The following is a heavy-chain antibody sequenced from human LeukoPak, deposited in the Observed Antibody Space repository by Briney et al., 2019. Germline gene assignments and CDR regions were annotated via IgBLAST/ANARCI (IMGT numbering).Heavy chain of an antibody. J-gene: IGHJ5*02. CDR1: GFAFSSYL. D-gene: IGHD1-14*01. V-gene: IGHV3-74*01. Sequence: PGGSLRLSCAASGFAFSSYLMHWVRQAPGKGLVGVSRINRDGSSIRYAESVKGRFTISRDNAKNTLYLQMNSLRVEDTAVYYGARDPDSLAVCDRWGQGTLVTVSS. CDR3: ARDPDSLAVCDR. CDR2: INRDGSSI.